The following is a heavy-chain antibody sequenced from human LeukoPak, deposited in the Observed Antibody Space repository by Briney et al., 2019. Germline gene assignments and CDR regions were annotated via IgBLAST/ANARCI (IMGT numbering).Heavy chain of an antibody. Sequence: GGSLRLSFAASGLIFSNYWMHWVRQAPGKGLVWVSRISSDGSTTTYADSVKGRFTISRDNAKNTLYLQMNSLRAEDTAVYYCAKDYIGQIMYWGRGTLVTVSS. CDR1: GLIFSNYW. D-gene: IGHD3-16*01. CDR3: AKDYIGQIMY. CDR2: ISSDGSTT. J-gene: IGHJ4*02. V-gene: IGHV3-74*01.